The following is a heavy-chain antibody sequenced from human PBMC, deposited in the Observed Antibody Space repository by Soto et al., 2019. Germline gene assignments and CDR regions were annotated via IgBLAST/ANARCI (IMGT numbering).Heavy chain of an antibody. Sequence: QVHLVQSGVEVKTPGASVKVSCQASGYTFFTYDISWGRQAPGQGLEWKGWISTYSGHTNYAQKFQGRVTMATDTSTTTAYLDLRSLRSDGTAVYYCAGHHGPTRSENWFDPWVQGTLVTVSS. CDR3: AGHHGPTRSENWFDP. D-gene: IGHD5-12*01. J-gene: IGHJ5*02. CDR2: ISTYSGHT. CDR1: GYTFFTYD. V-gene: IGHV1-18*01.